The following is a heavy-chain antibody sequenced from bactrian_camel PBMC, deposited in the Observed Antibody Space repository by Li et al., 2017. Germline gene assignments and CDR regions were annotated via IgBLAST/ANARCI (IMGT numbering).Heavy chain of an antibody. Sequence: HVQLVESGGGSVQAGGSARLTCIGSGYINRRYSRGWFRQTPGKRREGVASIDSAGKNPTYTYSVAGRFTISKDDAKNIVYLQMDSLKVEDTATYYCAALYTGISGCYSTSLAPTSFDYWGQGTQVTVS. J-gene: IGHJ4*01. D-gene: IGHD2*01. CDR2: IDSAGKNP. CDR1: GYINRRYS. CDR3: AALYTGISGCYSTSLAPTSFDY. V-gene: IGHV3S54*01.